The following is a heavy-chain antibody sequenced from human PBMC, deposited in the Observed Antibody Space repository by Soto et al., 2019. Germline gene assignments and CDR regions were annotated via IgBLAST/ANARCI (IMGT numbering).Heavy chain of an antibody. CDR2: ISAYNGNT. CDR3: ARVGGYYYGSGSYYYYYGMDV. V-gene: IGHV1-18*01. Sequence: VASVKVSCKASGYTFTSYGISWVRQAPGQGLEWMGWISAYNGNTNYAQKLQGRVTMTTDTSTSTAYMELRSLRSDDTAVYYCARVGGYYYGSGSYYYYYGMDVWGQGTTVTVSS. D-gene: IGHD3-10*01. J-gene: IGHJ6*02. CDR1: GYTFTSYG.